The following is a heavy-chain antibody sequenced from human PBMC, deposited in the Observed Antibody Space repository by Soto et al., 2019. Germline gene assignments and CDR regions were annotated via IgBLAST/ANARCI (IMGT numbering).Heavy chain of an antibody. Sequence: SETLSLTCAVYGGSFNDYYWTWIRRSPGTGLEWIGEINHSGNTNYNPSLKSRVTISVDTFKNQFSLDLSAVTAADTAVYYCARALAYYYGPGTYPPAGRSRFDPWGQGTLVTVSS. D-gene: IGHD3-10*01. CDR3: ARALAYYYGPGTYPPAGRSRFDP. CDR2: INHSGNT. V-gene: IGHV4-34*01. CDR1: GGSFNDYY. J-gene: IGHJ5*02.